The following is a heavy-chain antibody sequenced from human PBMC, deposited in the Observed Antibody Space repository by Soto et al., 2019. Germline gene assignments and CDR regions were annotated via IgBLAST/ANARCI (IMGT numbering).Heavy chain of an antibody. D-gene: IGHD6-19*01. CDR1: GFSLSTSGMC. CDR2: IDWDDDK. CDR3: ARIREQWLDGGYYFDY. V-gene: IGHV2-70*01. J-gene: IGHJ4*02. Sequence: SGPTLVNPTQTLALTCTFSGFSLSTSGMCVSWIRQPPGKALEWLALIDWDDDKYYSTSLKTRLTISKDTSKNQVVLTMTNMDPVDTATYYCARIREQWLDGGYYFDYWGQGTLVTVSS.